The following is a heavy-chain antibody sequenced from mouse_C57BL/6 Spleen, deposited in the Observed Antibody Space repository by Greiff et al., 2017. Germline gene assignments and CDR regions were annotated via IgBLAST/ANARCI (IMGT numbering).Heavy chain of an antibody. CDR2: IYPGDGDT. CDR3: ARTGFTTVVALDY. CDR1: GYAFSSYW. J-gene: IGHJ2*01. V-gene: IGHV1-80*01. Sequence: VQLQQSGAELVKPGASVKISCKASGYAFSSYWMNWVKQRPGKGLEWIGQIYPGDGDTNYNGKFKGKATLTADKSSSTAYMQLSSLTSEDSAVNFCARTGFTTVVALDYWGQGTTLTVSS. D-gene: IGHD1-1*01.